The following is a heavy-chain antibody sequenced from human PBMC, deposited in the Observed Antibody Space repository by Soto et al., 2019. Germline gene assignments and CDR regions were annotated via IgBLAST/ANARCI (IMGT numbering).Heavy chain of an antibody. D-gene: IGHD3-16*01. V-gene: IGHV4-4*07. Sequence: SETLSLTCSVSGTSVSNYYWSWIRQPAGKGLEHIGRIYTSGSTSYNPSLKSRVTMSMDTSQTQIYLNLTSVTAADTAVYYCARGGIQLSYAFDYWGPGIMVTVSS. CDR2: IYTSGST. CDR1: GTSVSNYY. CDR3: ARGGIQLSYAFDY. J-gene: IGHJ4*02.